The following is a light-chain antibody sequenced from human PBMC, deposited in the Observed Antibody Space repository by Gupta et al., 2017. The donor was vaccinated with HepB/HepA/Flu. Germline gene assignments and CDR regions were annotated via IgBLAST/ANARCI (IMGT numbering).Light chain of an antibody. J-gene: IGKJ1*01. CDR1: EDIRNS. Sequence: QMTQSPSSVSASVGDRVTITCRASEDIRNSLAWYQQKPGKAPKLLIETISTLKSGVPSRFSGGVSGTEFTLTISDRQPEDFATYYCQQANNFPWTFGQGTKVEIK. CDR3: QQANNFPWT. V-gene: IGKV1-12*01. CDR2: TIS.